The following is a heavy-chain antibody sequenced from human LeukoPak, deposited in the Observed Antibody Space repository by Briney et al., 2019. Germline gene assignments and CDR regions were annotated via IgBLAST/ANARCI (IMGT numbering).Heavy chain of an antibody. CDR3: ARAPRYSSSWYESYYFDY. D-gene: IGHD6-13*01. V-gene: IGHV4-31*03. J-gene: IGHJ4*02. Sequence: SETLSLTCTVSGGSISSCGYYWSWIRQHPGKGLEWIGYIYYSGSTYYNPSLKSRVTISVDTSKNQFSLKLSSVTAADTAVYYCARAPRYSSSWYESYYFDYWGQGTLVTVSS. CDR2: IYYSGST. CDR1: GGSISSCGYY.